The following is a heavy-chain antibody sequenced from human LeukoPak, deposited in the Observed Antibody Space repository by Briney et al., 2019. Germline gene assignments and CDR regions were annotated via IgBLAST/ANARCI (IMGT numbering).Heavy chain of an antibody. CDR2: IYSGGNT. J-gene: IGHJ4*02. Sequence: PGGSLRLSCAASGFTVSSNYMSWVRQAPGKGLEWVSVIYSGGNTYYADSVKGRFTISRHNSKNTLYLQMNSLRAEDTAVYYCARGPDYYDSSGYSYYFDYWGQGTLVTVSS. CDR3: ARGPDYYDSSGYSYYFDY. CDR1: GFTVSSNY. V-gene: IGHV3-53*04. D-gene: IGHD3-22*01.